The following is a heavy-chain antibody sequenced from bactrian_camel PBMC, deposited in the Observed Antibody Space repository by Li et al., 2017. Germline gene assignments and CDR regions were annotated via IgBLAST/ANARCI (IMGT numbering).Heavy chain of an antibody. CDR3: AAGRRTYGGGNWYYDY. Sequence: QLVESGGGLVQPGGSLRLSCAASGFTFSSYYIAWVRQAPGKGLEWVSSIYGYDSNTYYADSVKGRFTISRDNAKNTVYLQMNSLKSEDTALYYCAAGRRTYGGGNWYYDYWGQGTQVTVS. CDR2: IYGYDSNT. J-gene: IGHJ4*01. V-gene: IGHV3-2*01. CDR1: GFTFSSYY. D-gene: IGHD6*01.